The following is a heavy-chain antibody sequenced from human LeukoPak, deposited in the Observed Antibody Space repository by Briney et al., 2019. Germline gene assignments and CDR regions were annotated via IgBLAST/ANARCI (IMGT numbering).Heavy chain of an antibody. Sequence: ASVKVSCKASGYTFTGYYMHWVRQAPGQGLEWMGWMNPKSGGTNYAQKFQGRVTMTRDTSISTAYMELSRLRSGDTAVYYCAREGVGATYRTFDYWGQGTLVTVSS. CDR3: AREGVGATYRTFDY. CDR2: MNPKSGGT. D-gene: IGHD1-26*01. V-gene: IGHV1-2*02. CDR1: GYTFTGYY. J-gene: IGHJ4*02.